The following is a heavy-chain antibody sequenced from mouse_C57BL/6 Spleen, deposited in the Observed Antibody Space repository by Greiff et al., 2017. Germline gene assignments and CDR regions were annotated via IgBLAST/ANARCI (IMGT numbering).Heavy chain of an antibody. CDR2: INPNNGGT. J-gene: IGHJ2*01. CDR3: AREDDYLYYFDY. V-gene: IGHV1-22*01. D-gene: IGHD2-4*01. CDR1: GYTFTDYN. Sequence: EVQLQQSGPELVKPGASVKMSCKASGYTFTDYNMHWVKQSHGKSLEWIGYINPNNGGTSYNQKFKGKATLTVNKSSSTAYMELRSLTSEDSAVYYCAREDDYLYYFDYWGQGTTLTVSS.